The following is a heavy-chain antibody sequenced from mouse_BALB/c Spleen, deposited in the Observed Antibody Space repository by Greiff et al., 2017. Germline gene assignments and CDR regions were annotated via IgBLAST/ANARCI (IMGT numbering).Heavy chain of an antibody. CDR3: ARHGTGDAMDY. V-gene: IGHV5-4*02. CDR2: ISDGGSYT. Sequence: EVHLVESGGGLVKPGGSLKLSCAASGFTFSDYYMYWVRQTPEKRLEWVATISDGGSYTYYPDSVKGRFTISRDNAKNTLYLQMSSLKSEDTAMYYCARHGTGDAMDYWGQGTSVTVSS. J-gene: IGHJ4*01. D-gene: IGHD4-1*01. CDR1: GFTFSDYY.